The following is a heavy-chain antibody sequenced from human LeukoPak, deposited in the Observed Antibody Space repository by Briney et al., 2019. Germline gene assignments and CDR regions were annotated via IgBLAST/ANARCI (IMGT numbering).Heavy chain of an antibody. CDR1: GGSISSYY. V-gene: IGHV4-4*07. CDR2: IYTSGST. Sequence: SETLSLTCTVSGGSISSYYWSWIRQPAGKGLEWIGRIYTSGSTNYNPSLKSRVTMSVDTSKNQFSLKLSSVTAADTAVYYCARDRQSSTWYGGAFDIWGQGTMVSVSS. D-gene: IGHD6-13*01. CDR3: ARDRQSSTWYGGAFDI. J-gene: IGHJ3*02.